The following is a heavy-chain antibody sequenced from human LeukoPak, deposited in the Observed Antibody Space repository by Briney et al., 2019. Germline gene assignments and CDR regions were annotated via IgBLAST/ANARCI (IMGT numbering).Heavy chain of an antibody. V-gene: IGHV1-2*02. Sequence: ASVKVSCKASGYTFTGYYMHWVRQAPGQGLEWMGWINPNSGGTNYAQKFQGRVTMTRDTSISTAYMELSRLRSDDTAVYYCARSGLVAVPAALINWFDPWGQGTLVTVSS. D-gene: IGHD2-2*01. CDR3: ARSGLVAVPAALINWFDP. J-gene: IGHJ5*02. CDR2: INPNSGGT. CDR1: GYTFTGYY.